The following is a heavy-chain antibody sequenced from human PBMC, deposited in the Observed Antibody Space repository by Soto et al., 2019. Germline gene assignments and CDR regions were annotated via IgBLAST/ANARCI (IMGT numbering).Heavy chain of an antibody. V-gene: IGHV4-59*08. J-gene: IGHJ4*02. D-gene: IGHD2-15*01. CDR2: IYYSGST. CDR1: GGSISSYY. Sequence: LETLSLTCTVSGGSISSYYWSWIRQPPGKGLEWIGYIYYSGSTNYNPSLKSRVTISVDTSKNQFSLKLSSVTAADTAVYYFARHCSGGSCYVVFDYWGQGTLVTVSS. CDR3: ARHCSGGSCYVVFDY.